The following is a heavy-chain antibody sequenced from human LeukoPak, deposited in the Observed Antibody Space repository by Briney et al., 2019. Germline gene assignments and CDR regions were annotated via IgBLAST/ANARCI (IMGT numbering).Heavy chain of an antibody. D-gene: IGHD3-9*01. CDR2: IKQDGSEK. J-gene: IGHJ4*02. Sequence: PGGSLRLSCAAAGFTFSSYWMTWVRQAPGKGLEWVANIKQDGSEKYYVDSVKGRFTIPRDNAKKSLYLQMNSLRAEDTAVYYCARARYSDYWGQGTLVTVSS. V-gene: IGHV3-7*01. CDR1: GFTFSSYW. CDR3: ARARYSDY.